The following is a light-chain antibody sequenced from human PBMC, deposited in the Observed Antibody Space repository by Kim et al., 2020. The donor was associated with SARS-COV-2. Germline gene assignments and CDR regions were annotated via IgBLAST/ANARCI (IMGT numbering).Light chain of an antibody. CDR1: QSVFHSSYNKNH. CDR2: WAS. Sequence: DIVMTQSPDSLAVSLGERATINCKSSQSVFHSSYNKNHLAWYQQKPGQPPKLLIYWASTRESGVPDRFSGSGSGTDFALTISSLQAEDGAVYYCQQYYSSPRTFGQGTKVDIK. V-gene: IGKV4-1*01. CDR3: QQYYSSPRT. J-gene: IGKJ1*01.